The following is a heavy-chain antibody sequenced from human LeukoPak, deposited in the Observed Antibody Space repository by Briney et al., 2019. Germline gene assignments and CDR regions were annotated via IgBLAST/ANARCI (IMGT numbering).Heavy chain of an antibody. CDR2: IISDGSSA. V-gene: IGHV3-74*01. D-gene: IGHD4-11*01. CDR1: GFAFSDYW. J-gene: IGHJ4*02. CDR3: ARDLEDYNNYGEMGF. Sequence: GGSLRLSCATSGFAFSDYWMHWVRQAPGKGLVWVSRIISDGSSASYADSVKGRFTISGDNAKNSLYLQMSSLRAEDTAVYYCARDLEDYNNYGEMGFWGQGTLVTVSS.